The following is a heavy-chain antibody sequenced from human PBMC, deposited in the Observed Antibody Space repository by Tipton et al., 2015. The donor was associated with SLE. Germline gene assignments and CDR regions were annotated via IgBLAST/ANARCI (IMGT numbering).Heavy chain of an antibody. CDR2: VYYSGST. J-gene: IGHJ2*01. V-gene: IGHV4-39*01. Sequence: GLVKPSETLSLTCSVSGGSISSSSFYWDWIRQPPGKGLEWIGSVYYSGSTYYNPSLKSRVTISVDTSKNQFSLKLTSVTAADTSVYYCASAKQLVIPTAIWNFDLWGRGTLVTVSS. CDR3: ASAKQLVIPTAIWNFDL. D-gene: IGHD2-2*01. CDR1: GGSISSSSFY.